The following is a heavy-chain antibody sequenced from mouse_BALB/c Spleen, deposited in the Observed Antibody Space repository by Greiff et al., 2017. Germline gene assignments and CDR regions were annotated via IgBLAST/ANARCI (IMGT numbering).Heavy chain of an antibody. CDR1: GYTFTSYW. J-gene: IGHJ2*01. V-gene: IGHV1-7*01. Sequence: QVQLQQSGAELAKPGASVKMSCKASGYTFTSYWMHWVKQRPGQGLEWIGYINPSTGYTEYNQKFKDKATLTADKSSSTAYMQLSSLTSEDSAVYYWARGGMITKNFDYWGQGTTLTVSS. CDR2: INPSTGYT. CDR3: ARGGMITKNFDY. D-gene: IGHD2-4*01.